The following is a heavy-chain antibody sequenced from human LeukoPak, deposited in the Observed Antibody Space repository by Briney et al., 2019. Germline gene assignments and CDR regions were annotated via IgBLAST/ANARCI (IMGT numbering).Heavy chain of an antibody. CDR3: AKGLSLIDY. J-gene: IGHJ4*02. Sequence: GGSLRLSCAASGFTFSSYSMNWVRQAPGKGLEWVSSISSSSTYIYYADSVKGRFTISRDNAKNSLYLQMNSLRAEDTAVYYCAKGLSLIDYWGQGTLVTVSS. D-gene: IGHD4/OR15-4a*01. CDR1: GFTFSSYS. V-gene: IGHV3-21*04. CDR2: ISSSSTYI.